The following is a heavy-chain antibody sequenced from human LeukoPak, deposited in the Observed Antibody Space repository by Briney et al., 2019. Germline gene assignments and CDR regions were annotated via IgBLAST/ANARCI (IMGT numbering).Heavy chain of an antibody. CDR1: GFTFSSYW. V-gene: IGHV3-74*01. CDR3: ARHLHD. J-gene: IGHJ4*02. D-gene: IGHD3-16*01. Sequence: PGGSLRLSCAASGFTFSSYWMHWVRHAPGKGLVWVSRISEDGSSANYADSVKGRFTISRDNAKNTLYLQMNSLRAEDTAVYYCARHLHDWGQGTLVTVSS. CDR2: ISEDGSSA.